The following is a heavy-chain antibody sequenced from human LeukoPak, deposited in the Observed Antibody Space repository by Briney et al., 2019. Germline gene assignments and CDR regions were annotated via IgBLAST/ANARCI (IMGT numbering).Heavy chain of an antibody. CDR3: ARMAYDTSGSYYFDY. D-gene: IGHD3-22*01. J-gene: IGHJ4*02. CDR1: GGSISSYY. CDR2: IYHSGST. V-gene: IGHV4-4*08. Sequence: SETLSLTCTDSGGSISSYYWSWIRQPPGKGLEWIGYIYHSGSTNYNPSLKSRVTISVDTSKNQFSLKLSSVTAADTAVYYCARMAYDTSGSYYFDYWGQGTLFTVSS.